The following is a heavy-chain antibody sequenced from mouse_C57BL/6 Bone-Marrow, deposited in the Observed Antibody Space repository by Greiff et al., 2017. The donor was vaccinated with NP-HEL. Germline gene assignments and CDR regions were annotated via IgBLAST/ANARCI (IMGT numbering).Heavy chain of an antibody. J-gene: IGHJ4*01. CDR2: ISDGGSYT. CDR1: GFTFSSYA. D-gene: IGHD2-1*01. CDR3: ARDGPSIYYGYDAMDY. Sequence: EVKLVESGGGLVKPGGSLKLSCAASGFTFSSYAMSWVRQTPEKRLEWVATISDGGSYTYYPDNVKGRFTISRDNAKNNLYLQMSHLKSEDTAMYYCARDGPSIYYGYDAMDYWGQGTSVTVSS. V-gene: IGHV5-4*01.